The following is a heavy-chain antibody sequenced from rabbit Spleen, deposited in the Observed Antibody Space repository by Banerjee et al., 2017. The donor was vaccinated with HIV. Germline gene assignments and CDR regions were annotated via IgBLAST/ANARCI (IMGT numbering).Heavy chain of an antibody. CDR1: GFSFSSRYY. V-gene: IGHV1S40*01. CDR2: IYGGSSGST. Sequence: QSLEESGGDLVKPGASLTLTFTASGFSFSSRYYLCWVRQAPGKGLEWIGCIYGGSSGSTHYASWVNGRFTISKTSSTTVTLQMTSLTAADTATYFCARARDSNYMWAFDLWGQGTLVTVS. D-gene: IGHD8-1*01. CDR3: ARARDSNYMWAFDL. J-gene: IGHJ3*01.